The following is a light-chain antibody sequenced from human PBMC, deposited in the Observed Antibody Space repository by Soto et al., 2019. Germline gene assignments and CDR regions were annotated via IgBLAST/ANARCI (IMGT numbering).Light chain of an antibody. V-gene: IGLV2-14*01. Sequence: QSALTQSASVSGSPGQSITISCTGTTSDVGAYNHVSWYQQHPGKAPKLMIYEVTYWPLGVSDRFSGSKSGNTASLTISGLQAEDEADYYCSSYTTSSARVFGTGTKLTVL. J-gene: IGLJ1*01. CDR3: SSYTTSSARV. CDR2: EVT. CDR1: TSDVGAYNH.